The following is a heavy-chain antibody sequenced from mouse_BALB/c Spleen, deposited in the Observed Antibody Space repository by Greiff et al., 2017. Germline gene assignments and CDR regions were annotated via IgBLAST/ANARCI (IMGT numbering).Heavy chain of an antibody. V-gene: IGHV2-9*02. Sequence: QVQLQQSGPGLVAPSQSLSITCTVSGFSLTSYGVHWVRQRPGKGLEWLGVIWAGGSTNYNSALMSRLSISKDNSKSQVFLKMNSLQTDDTAMYYCARGLLPFAYWGQGTLVTVSA. J-gene: IGHJ3*01. CDR3: ARGLLPFAY. CDR2: IWAGGST. CDR1: GFSLTSYG. D-gene: IGHD1-1*01.